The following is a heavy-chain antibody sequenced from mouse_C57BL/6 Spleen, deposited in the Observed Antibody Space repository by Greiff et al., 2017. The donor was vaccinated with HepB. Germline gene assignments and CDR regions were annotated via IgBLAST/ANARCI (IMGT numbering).Heavy chain of an antibody. J-gene: IGHJ2*01. CDR2: INYDGSST. CDR3: ARDYIGLDY. D-gene: IGHD1-3*01. V-gene: IGHV5-16*01. Sequence: EVKLVESEGGLVQPGSSMKLSCTASGFTFSDYYMAWVRQVPEKGLEWVANINYDGSSTYYLDSLKSRFIISRDNAKNILYLQMSSLKSEDTATYYCARDYIGLDYWGQGTTLTVSS. CDR1: GFTFSDYY.